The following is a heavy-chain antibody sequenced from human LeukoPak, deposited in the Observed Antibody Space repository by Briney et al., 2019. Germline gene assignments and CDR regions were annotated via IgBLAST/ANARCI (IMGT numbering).Heavy chain of an antibody. J-gene: IGHJ3*02. CDR2: INSDGSTT. V-gene: IGHV3-74*01. CDR1: GFTFSSYW. Sequence: GGSLRLSCAASGFTFSSYWMHWVRQAPGKGLVWVSRINSDGSTTSYADSVKGRFTISRDNAKNTLYLQMNSLRAEDTAVYYCARRGATRVAFDICGQGTMVTVSS. CDR3: ARRGATRVAFDI. D-gene: IGHD1-26*01.